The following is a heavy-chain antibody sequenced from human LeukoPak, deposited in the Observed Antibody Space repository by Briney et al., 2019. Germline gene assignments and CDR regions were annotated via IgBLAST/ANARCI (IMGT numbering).Heavy chain of an antibody. CDR2: CDHEDCET. V-gene: IGHV1-24*01. D-gene: IGHD6-19*01. Sequence: ASVNVSRKVSGYTLTELSMHWVAQAAGKGLEWMGGCDHEDCETIYAQNFQGRVTMTEDTSTDTAYMHLSSLRSEDTAVYYCATGGAVAGTWGSGMDVWGQGTTVTVSS. J-gene: IGHJ6*02. CDR1: GYTLTELS. CDR3: ATGGAVAGTWGSGMDV.